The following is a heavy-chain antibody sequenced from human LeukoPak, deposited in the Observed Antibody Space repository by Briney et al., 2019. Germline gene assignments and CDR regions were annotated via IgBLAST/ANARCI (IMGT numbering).Heavy chain of an antibody. CDR2: IYTSGST. V-gene: IGHV4-4*07. D-gene: IGHD6-19*01. J-gene: IGHJ6*03. CDR3: VRDASGGTPYYYYYIDV. Sequence: PSETLSLTCTVYGGSISSYYWSWIRQPAGKGLKWIGRIYTSGSTNYNPSLKSRVTMSVDTSKNHFSLKMSSVTAADTAVYYCVRDASGGTPYYYYYIDVWGKGTTVTISS. CDR1: GGSISSYY.